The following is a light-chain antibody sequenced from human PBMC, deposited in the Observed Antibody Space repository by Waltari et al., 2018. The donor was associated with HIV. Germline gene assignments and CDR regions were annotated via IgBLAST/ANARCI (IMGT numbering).Light chain of an antibody. CDR3: NSRDSSGNHLRV. CDR1: SLRSYY. J-gene: IGLJ2*01. V-gene: IGLV3-19*01. CDR2: GKN. Sequence: SSELTQDPAVSVALGQTVRITCQGDSLRSYYASWYQQKPGQAPVLVIYGKNNRPSGIADRVSGSRSGNTASLTITGAQAEDEADYYCNSRDSSGNHLRVFGGGTKLTVL.